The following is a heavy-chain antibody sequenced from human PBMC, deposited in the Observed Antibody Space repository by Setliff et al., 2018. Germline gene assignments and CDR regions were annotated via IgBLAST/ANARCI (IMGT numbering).Heavy chain of an antibody. CDR3: ARSSVVGGYSTTYYFDYMDV. J-gene: IGHJ6*03. V-gene: IGHV3-21*01. Sequence: GESLKISCAASGFTFDTYTMAWVRQAPGRGLEWVSAITGTSRHIYYADSVKGRFTISRENAKNSFYLQMNSLTAGDTAVYYCARSSVVGGYSTTYYFDYMDVWGKGTTVTVSS. D-gene: IGHD3-3*01. CDR1: GFTFDTYT. CDR2: ITGTSRHI.